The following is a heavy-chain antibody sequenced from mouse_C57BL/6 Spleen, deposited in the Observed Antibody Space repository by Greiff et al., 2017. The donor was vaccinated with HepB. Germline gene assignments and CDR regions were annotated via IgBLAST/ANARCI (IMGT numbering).Heavy chain of an antibody. CDR3: ARKDDNGPWLAY. Sequence: QVQLKESGPGLVQPSQSLSITCTVSGFSLTSYGVHWVRQSPGKGLEWLGVIWSGGSTDYNAAFISRLSISKDNSKSQVFFKMNSLQADDTAIYYCARKDDNGPWLAYWGQGTLVTVSA. CDR1: GFSLTSYG. D-gene: IGHD2-4*01. V-gene: IGHV2-2*01. J-gene: IGHJ3*01. CDR2: IWSGGST.